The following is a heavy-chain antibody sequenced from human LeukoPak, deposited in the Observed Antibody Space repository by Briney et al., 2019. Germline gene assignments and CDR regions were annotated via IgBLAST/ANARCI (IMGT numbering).Heavy chain of an antibody. CDR2: ISGSNSYI. CDR3: ARALTTLTYEGY. V-gene: IGHV3-21*01. J-gene: IGHJ4*02. Sequence: RXPGKGXXXXSSISGSNSYIFYADSVKGRFTVSRDNAKDSLYLQMNSLRAEDTAVYYCARALTTLTYEGYWGQGTLVTVSS. D-gene: IGHD1-1*01.